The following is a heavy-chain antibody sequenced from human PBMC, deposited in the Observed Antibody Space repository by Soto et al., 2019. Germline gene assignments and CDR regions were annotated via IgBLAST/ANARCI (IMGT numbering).Heavy chain of an antibody. V-gene: IGHV3-74*01. CDR3: ARPRGSYYYYYGMEV. CDR2: INSDGSST. Sequence: GGSLRLSCAASGFTFSSYWMHWVRQAPGKGLVWVSRINSDGSSTSYADSVKGRFTISRDNAKNTLYLQMNSLRAEDTAVYYCARPRGSYYYYYGMEVWGQGTTVPVSS. D-gene: IGHD3-16*01. J-gene: IGHJ6*02. CDR1: GFTFSSYW.